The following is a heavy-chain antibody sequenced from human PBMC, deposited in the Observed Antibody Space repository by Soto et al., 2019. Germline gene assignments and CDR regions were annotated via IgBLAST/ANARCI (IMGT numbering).Heavy chain of an antibody. V-gene: IGHV1-8*01. D-gene: IGHD3-22*01. J-gene: IGHJ6*02. CDR3: ARLMYYYDSSGYYQAHYYYGMDV. Sequence: QVQLVQSGAAVKKPGASVKVSCKASGYTFTSYDINWVRQATGQGLEWMGWMNPNSGNTGYAQKFQGRVTMTRNTSISTAYMELSSLRSEDTAVYYCARLMYYYDSSGYYQAHYYYGMDVWGQGTTVTVSS. CDR1: GYTFTSYD. CDR2: MNPNSGNT.